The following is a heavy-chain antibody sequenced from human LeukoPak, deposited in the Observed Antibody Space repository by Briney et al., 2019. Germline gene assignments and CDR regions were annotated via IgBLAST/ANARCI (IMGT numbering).Heavy chain of an antibody. CDR3: ARGLVNIPRTVVPAAGGY. Sequence: SVTVSCMASGYTFTSYDINWLRQATGQALEWMGWMNPNSGNTGYAQKFQGRVTMTRNTSIGTAYMELSSLRSEDTAVYYCARGLVNIPRTVVPAAGGYWGQGTLVSVSS. CDR1: GYTFTSYD. V-gene: IGHV1-8*01. CDR2: MNPNSGNT. J-gene: IGHJ4*02. D-gene: IGHD2-2*01.